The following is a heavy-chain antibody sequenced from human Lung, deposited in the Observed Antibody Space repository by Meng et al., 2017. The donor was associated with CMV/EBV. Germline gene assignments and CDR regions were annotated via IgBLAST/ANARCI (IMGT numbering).Heavy chain of an antibody. V-gene: IGHV3-23*01. J-gene: IGHJ4*02. CDR2: ISGNGYST. Sequence: GESLKISCAASGFTFGSYAMAWVRQAPGKGLQWVSSISGNGYSTYYADSVKGRFTISRDNSNNTLSLQMNSLRADDTAVYYCAKERLTSSAPYYFDSWGQGALVTVSS. CDR1: GFTFGSYA. D-gene: IGHD6-25*01. CDR3: AKERLTSSAPYYFDS.